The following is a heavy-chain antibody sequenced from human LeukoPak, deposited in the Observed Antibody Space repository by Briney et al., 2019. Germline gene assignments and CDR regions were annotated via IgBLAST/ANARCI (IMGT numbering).Heavy chain of an antibody. J-gene: IGHJ4*02. CDR1: GGSISSYY. D-gene: IGHD3-16*01. Sequence: PSETLSLTCTVSGGSISSYYWSWIRQPPGKGLEWIGYIYYSGTTNYNPSLKSRVTISVDASKNQFSLKLSSVTAADTAVYYCARGRFPQRRFDYWGQGTLVTVSS. CDR2: IYYSGTT. V-gene: IGHV4-59*01. CDR3: ARGRFPQRRFDY.